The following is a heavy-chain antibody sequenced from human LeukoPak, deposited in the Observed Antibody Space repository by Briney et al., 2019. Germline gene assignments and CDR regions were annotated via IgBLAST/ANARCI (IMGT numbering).Heavy chain of an antibody. V-gene: IGHV3-23*01. CDR1: GFTFSSYA. Sequence: QTGGSLRLSCAASGFTFSSYAMSWVRQAPGKGLEWVSAIGGSGGSTYYADSVKGRFTISRDNSKNTLYLQMNSLRAEDTAVYYCARAGGEQWLVQYYFDYWGQGTLVTVSS. D-gene: IGHD6-19*01. J-gene: IGHJ4*02. CDR3: ARAGGEQWLVQYYFDY. CDR2: IGGSGGST.